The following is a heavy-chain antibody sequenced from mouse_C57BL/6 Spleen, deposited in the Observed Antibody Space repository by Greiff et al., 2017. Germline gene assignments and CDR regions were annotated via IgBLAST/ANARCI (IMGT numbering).Heavy chain of an antibody. CDR3: ARRGHYGDLDY. J-gene: IGHJ3*01. V-gene: IGHV1-52*01. CDR1: GYTFTSYW. D-gene: IGHD2-13*01. CDR2: IDPSDSET. Sequence: VQLQQPGAELVRPGSSVKLSCKASGYTFTSYWMHWVKQRPGQGLEWIGNIDPSDSETNYNKKFKGKATVTVDKSSSTAYMQLSSLTSEDSAVYFCARRGHYGDLDYWGQGTLVTVSA.